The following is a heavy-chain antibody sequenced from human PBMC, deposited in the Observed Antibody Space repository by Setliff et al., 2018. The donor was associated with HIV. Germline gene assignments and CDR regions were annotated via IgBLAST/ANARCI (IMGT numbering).Heavy chain of an antibody. D-gene: IGHD2-15*01. J-gene: IGHJ4*02. CDR3: AKGGVSGGAYPPYYFDY. CDR2: ISGSGGST. CDR1: GFTFNTYA. V-gene: IGHV3-23*01. Sequence: QPGGSLRLSCAASGFTFNTYAMSWVRQAPGKGLEWVSVISGSGGSTFYADSVKGRFTISRDNSKNTLYLQMNGLRVEDTAVYYCAKGGVSGGAYPPYYFDYWGQGIVVTVSS.